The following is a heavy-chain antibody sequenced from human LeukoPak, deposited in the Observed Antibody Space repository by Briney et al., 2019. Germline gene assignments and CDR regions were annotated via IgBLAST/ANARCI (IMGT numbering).Heavy chain of an antibody. D-gene: IGHD2-2*02. Sequence: ASVRVSCKTSGYTFTGYYLHWVRQAPGQRPEWMGRIDPDSGGTHYGQKFQGRVTVARDTSITTVYMELSGLTSDDTAVYYCARVPGPYTTSRFDFWGQGTLVTVSS. CDR1: GYTFTGYY. J-gene: IGHJ4*02. CDR3: ARVPGPYTTSRFDF. V-gene: IGHV1-2*02. CDR2: IDPDSGGT.